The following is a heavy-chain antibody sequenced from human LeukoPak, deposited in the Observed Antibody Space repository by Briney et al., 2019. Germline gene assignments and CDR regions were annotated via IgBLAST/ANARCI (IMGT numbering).Heavy chain of an antibody. D-gene: IGHD3-10*01. CDR2: IRFDGRNE. CDR1: GFTFRNFG. Sequence: GGSLTLSCAASGFTFRNFGMHWVRQAPGKGLEWVAFIRFDGRNEYYVDSLKGRFTISRDNSKNTVYLQMNSLRSEDTALYYCAKDKSQVGVDSGSTLADHWGQGTLVIVSS. V-gene: IGHV3-30*02. J-gene: IGHJ4*02. CDR3: AKDKSQVGVDSGSTLADH.